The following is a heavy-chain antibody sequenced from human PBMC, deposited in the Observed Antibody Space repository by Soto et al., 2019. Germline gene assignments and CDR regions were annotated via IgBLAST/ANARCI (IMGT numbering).Heavy chain of an antibody. Sequence: QITLKESGPPLVKPTQTLTLTCTFSGFSLSTSGVGVGWIRQPPGKALEWLALIYWDDDKRYSPSLKSRLTITKDTSKDQVVLTMTNMDPVDTATYYCAHRERGNYHLAYWGQGTLVTVSS. CDR2: IYWDDDK. CDR3: AHRERGNYHLAY. J-gene: IGHJ4*02. D-gene: IGHD1-26*01. CDR1: GFSLSTSGVG. V-gene: IGHV2-5*02.